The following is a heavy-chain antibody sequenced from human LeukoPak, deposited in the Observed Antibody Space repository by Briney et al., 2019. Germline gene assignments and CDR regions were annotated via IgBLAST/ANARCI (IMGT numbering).Heavy chain of an antibody. J-gene: IGHJ4*02. CDR1: GYTFTGYY. CDR3: ARQYYYDSSGYYNWWGY. D-gene: IGHD3-22*01. V-gene: IGHV1-2*02. CDR2: INPNSGGT. Sequence: VASVKVSCKACGYTFTGYYMHWVRQAPGQGLEWMGWINPNSGGTNYAQKFQGRVTMTRDTSISTAYMELSRLRSDDTAVYYCARQYYYDSSGYYNWWGYWGQGTLVTVSS.